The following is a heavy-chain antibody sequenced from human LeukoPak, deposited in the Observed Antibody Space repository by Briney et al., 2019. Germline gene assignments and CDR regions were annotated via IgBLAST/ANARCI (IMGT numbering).Heavy chain of an antibody. CDR1: GFTVSSNH. CDR3: ARDFARHYYDSSGYYSGAFDI. CDR2: IYSGGST. D-gene: IGHD3-22*01. V-gene: IGHV3-66*01. Sequence: GGSLRLSCAASGFTVSSNHMSWVRQAPGKGLDWVSVIYSGGSTYYADSVKGRFTISRDNSKNTLYLQMNSLRAEDTAVYYCARDFARHYYDSSGYYSGAFDIWGQGTMVTVSS. J-gene: IGHJ3*02.